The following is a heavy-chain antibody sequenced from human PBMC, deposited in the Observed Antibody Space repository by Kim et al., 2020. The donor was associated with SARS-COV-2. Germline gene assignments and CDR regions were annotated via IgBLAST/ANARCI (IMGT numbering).Heavy chain of an antibody. Sequence: SETLSLTCTVSGGSISSYYWSWIRQPPGKGLEWIGYIYYSGSTNYNPSLKSRVTISVDTSKNQFSLKLSSVTAADTAVYYCARGPYGSGSYKVDYWGQGTLVTVSS. CDR3: ARGPYGSGSYKVDY. J-gene: IGHJ4*02. CDR1: GGSISSYY. CDR2: IYYSGST. V-gene: IGHV4-59*01. D-gene: IGHD3-10*01.